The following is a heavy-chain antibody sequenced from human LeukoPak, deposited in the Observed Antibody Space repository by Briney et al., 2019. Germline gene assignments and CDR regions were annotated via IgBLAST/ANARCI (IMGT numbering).Heavy chain of an antibody. V-gene: IGHV4-61*08. Sequence: SETLSLTCTVSGGSISSGGYYWSWIRQHPGKGLEWIGYIYYSGSTNYNPSLKSRVTISVDTSKNQFSLKLSSVTAADTAVHYCARDFGGVPTSNWGQGTLVTVSS. CDR2: IYYSGST. CDR3: ARDFGGVPTSN. CDR1: GGSISSGGYY. J-gene: IGHJ4*02. D-gene: IGHD2-2*01.